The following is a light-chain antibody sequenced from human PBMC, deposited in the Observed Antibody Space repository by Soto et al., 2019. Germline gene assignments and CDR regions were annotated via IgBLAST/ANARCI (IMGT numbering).Light chain of an antibody. J-gene: IGLJ2*01. CDR2: EVT. Sequence: QSALTQPASVSGSPGQSITISCTGTSSDVGDYDYVSWYQQHPGKAPKLMIYEVTYRPSGVSNRFSASKSGNTASLTISGRQAEDEADYYCSSYASSNTMVFGGGTKLTVL. V-gene: IGLV2-14*01. CDR3: SSYASSNTMV. CDR1: SSDVGDYDY.